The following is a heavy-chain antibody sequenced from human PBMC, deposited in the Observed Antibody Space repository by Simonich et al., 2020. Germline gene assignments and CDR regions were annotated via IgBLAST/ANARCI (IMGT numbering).Heavy chain of an antibody. CDR2: ISAYNGNT. J-gene: IGHJ4*02. V-gene: IGHV1-18*01. Sequence: QVQLVQSGAEVKNPGASVKVSCKASGYTFTRYGISWGRQAPGQGLEGMGWISAYNGNTNYAQKLHGRVTMTTDTSTSTAYMELGSLRSDDTAVYYCARASRGTWWYYYFDYWGQGTLVTVSS. CDR1: GYTFTRYG. D-gene: IGHD2-15*01. CDR3: ARASRGTWWYYYFDY.